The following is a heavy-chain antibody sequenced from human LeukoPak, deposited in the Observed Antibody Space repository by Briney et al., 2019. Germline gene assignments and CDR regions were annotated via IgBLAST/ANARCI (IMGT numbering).Heavy chain of an antibody. CDR3: ARFRSYNFDY. D-gene: IGHD1-26*01. CDR2: INQDESEK. Sequence: GGSLRLSCAASGXTFSSYWMSWVRQAPGKGLEWVANINQDESEKYYVDSVKGRFSISRDNAKKSLYLQMNSLRAEDTAVYYCARFRSYNFDYWGQGTLVTVSS. CDR1: GXTFSSYW. V-gene: IGHV3-7*05. J-gene: IGHJ4*02.